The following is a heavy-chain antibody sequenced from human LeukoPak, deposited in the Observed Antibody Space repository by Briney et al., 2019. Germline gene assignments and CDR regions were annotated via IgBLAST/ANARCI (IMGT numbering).Heavy chain of an antibody. Sequence: PGGSLRLSCEGSAFIFSGHWMNWVRQTPGKGLEWVANIKQDGSDTYSVDSVKGRFTISRDNAKNSLYLEMNSLRVEDTAVYYCATSGYSGYGIDYWGQGTLVAVSS. V-gene: IGHV3-7*03. CDR1: AFIFSGHW. CDR2: IKQDGSDT. D-gene: IGHD5-12*01. J-gene: IGHJ4*02. CDR3: ATSGYSGYGIDY.